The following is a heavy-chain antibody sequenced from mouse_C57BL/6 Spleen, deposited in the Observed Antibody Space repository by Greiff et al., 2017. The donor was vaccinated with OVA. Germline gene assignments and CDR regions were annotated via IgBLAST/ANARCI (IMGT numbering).Heavy chain of an antibody. CDR1: GFSLTSYG. V-gene: IGHV2-2*01. CDR2: IWSGGST. D-gene: IGHD1-1*01. CDR3: ARSTTVVATHAMDY. J-gene: IGHJ4*01. Sequence: QVQLKESGPGLVQPSQRLSITCTVSGFSLTSYGVHWVRPSPGKGLEWLGVIWSGGSTDYNAAFISRLSISKDNSKSQVFFKMNSLQADDTAIYYCARSTTVVATHAMDYWGQGTSVTVSS.